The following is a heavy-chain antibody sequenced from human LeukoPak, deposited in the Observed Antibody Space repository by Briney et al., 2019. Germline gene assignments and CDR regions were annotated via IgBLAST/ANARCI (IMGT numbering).Heavy chain of an antibody. V-gene: IGHV3-23*01. D-gene: IGHD3-10*02. CDR1: GFTFSSYA. J-gene: IGHJ4*02. CDR3: ATYVRGDFDY. CDR2: VSGGGGST. Sequence: GGSLRLSCEASGFTFSSYAMSWVRQAPGKGLEWVSTVSGGGGSTWYADSVKGRFTISRDNSKNTLYLQMNSLRAEDTAVYYCATYVRGDFDYWGQGTLVTVSS.